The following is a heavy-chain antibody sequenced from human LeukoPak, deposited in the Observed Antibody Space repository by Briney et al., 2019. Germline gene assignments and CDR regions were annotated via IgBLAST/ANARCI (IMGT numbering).Heavy chain of an antibody. J-gene: IGHJ3*02. CDR1: GGSISSYY. CDR2: IYYSGST. Sequence: SETLSLTCTVSGGSISSYYWSWIRQPPGKGLEWIGYIYYSGSTNCNPSLKSRVTISVDTSKNQFSLKLSSVTAADTAVYYCARELGLDAFDIWGQGTMVTVSS. CDR3: ARELGLDAFDI. V-gene: IGHV4-59*01.